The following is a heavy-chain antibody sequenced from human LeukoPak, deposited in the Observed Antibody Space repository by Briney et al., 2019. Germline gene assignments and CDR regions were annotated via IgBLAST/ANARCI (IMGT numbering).Heavy chain of an antibody. V-gene: IGHV4-59*01. J-gene: IGHJ4*02. Sequence: SETLSLTCTVSGGSISSYYWSWIQQPPGKGLEWIGYIYYSGSTNYNPSLKSRVTISVDTSKNQFSLKLSSVTAADTAMYYCARWFHKAAENSIHAYFDYWGQGTLVTVSS. CDR1: GGSISSYY. D-gene: IGHD6-13*01. CDR2: IYYSGST. CDR3: ARWFHKAAENSIHAYFDY.